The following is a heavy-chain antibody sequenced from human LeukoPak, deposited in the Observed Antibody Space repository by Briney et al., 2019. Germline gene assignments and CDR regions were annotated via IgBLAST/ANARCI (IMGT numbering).Heavy chain of an antibody. J-gene: IGHJ4*02. CDR2: MNPNSGNT. Sequence: ASVKVSCKASGYTFTGYYMHWVRQAPGQGLEWMGWMNPNSGNTGYAQKFQGRVTITRNTSISTAYMELSSLRSEDTAVYYCARGYRRGSGHPSRYWGQGTLVTVSS. CDR1: GYTFTGYY. D-gene: IGHD6-19*01. V-gene: IGHV1-8*03. CDR3: ARGYRRGSGHPSRY.